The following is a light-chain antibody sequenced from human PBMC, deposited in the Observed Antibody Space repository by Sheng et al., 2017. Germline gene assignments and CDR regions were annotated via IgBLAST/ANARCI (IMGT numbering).Light chain of an antibody. CDR2: EDD. J-gene: IGLJ2*01. Sequence: SYELSQPPSVSLSPGQTARITCSGDKLGDKYVSWYQQRPGQSPVLVIFEDDKRPSGIPERFSGSYSGNTATLTISGTQPMDEADYYCSSYAGTDTVFGGGTKLTVL. CDR1: KLGDKY. CDR3: SSYAGTDTV. V-gene: IGLV3-1*01.